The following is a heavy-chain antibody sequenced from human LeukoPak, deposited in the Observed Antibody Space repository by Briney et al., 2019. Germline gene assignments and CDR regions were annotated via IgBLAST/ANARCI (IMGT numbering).Heavy chain of an antibody. D-gene: IGHD4-11*01. V-gene: IGHV1-69*13. CDR1: GGTFSSYA. CDR3: AREETTPDAFDV. CDR2: IIPIFGTA. J-gene: IGHJ3*01. Sequence: SVKVSCKASGGTFSSYAISWVRQAPGQGLEWMGGIIPIFGTANYAQKFQGRVTITADESTSTAYMELSSLRSEDTAVYYCAREETTPDAFDVWGQGTMVTVSS.